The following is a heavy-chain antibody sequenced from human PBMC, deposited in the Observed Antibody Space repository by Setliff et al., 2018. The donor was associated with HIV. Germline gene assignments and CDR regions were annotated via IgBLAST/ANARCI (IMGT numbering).Heavy chain of an antibody. D-gene: IGHD3-10*01. V-gene: IGHV4-34*01. CDR2: INQSGGT. Sequence: SETLSLTCAVYNTSVSGYYWAWIRQSPGRGLEWIGEINQSGGTDYNPSLRSRVYMSLDTSKNQFSLKLLSVTAADSAVYYCARGLGITMVRGIRTFDPGGQGTQVTVPQ. CDR1: NTSVSGYY. CDR3: ARGLGITMVRGIRTFDP. J-gene: IGHJ5*02.